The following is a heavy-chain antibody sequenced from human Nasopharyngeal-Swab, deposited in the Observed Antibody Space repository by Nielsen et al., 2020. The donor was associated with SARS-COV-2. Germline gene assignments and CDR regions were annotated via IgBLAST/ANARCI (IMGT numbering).Heavy chain of an antibody. Sequence: ASVKVSCKASGYIFTSYGISWVRQAPGQGLEWMGWISAYNGNTKYARNLQGRVTMTTDTSTSTAYMELRSLRSDDTAVYYCARDCPYCSGGSCYCGGIEFDYWGQGTLVTVSS. CDR3: ARDCPYCSGGSCYCGGIEFDY. CDR1: GYIFTSYG. CDR2: ISAYNGNT. V-gene: IGHV1-18*04. D-gene: IGHD2-15*01. J-gene: IGHJ4*02.